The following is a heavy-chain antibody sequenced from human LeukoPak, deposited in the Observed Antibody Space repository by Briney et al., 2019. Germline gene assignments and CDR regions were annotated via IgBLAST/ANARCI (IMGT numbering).Heavy chain of an antibody. V-gene: IGHV3-53*01. CDR1: GFTVSTNY. D-gene: IGHD3-3*02. CDR2: LYSVSST. CDR3: ARVGDHFHWYLDL. Sequence: GGSLRLSCAASGFTVSTNYMNWVRQAPGKGLEWVSILYSVSSTYYADSVEGRFIVSRDSSKNTLSLQMNDLRAEDTAVYYCARVGDHFHWYLDLWGRGTLVTVSS. J-gene: IGHJ2*01.